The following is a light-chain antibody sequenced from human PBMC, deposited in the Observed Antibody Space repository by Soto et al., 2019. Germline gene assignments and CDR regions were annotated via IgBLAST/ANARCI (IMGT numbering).Light chain of an antibody. CDR2: DDR. J-gene: IGLJ1*01. V-gene: IGLV3-21*02. CDR1: NIGRKS. Sequence: SYELTQPPSVSVAPGQTARITCGGSNIGRKSVHWYQQKPGQAPVVVVYDDRDRPSGIPERFSGSNSGNTATLTISRVEAGDEADYFCQVWDSSSDHREVFGNGTKVTVL. CDR3: QVWDSSSDHREV.